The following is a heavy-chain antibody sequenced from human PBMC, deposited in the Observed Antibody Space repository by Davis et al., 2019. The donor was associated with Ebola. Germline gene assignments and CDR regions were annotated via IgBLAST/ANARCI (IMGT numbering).Heavy chain of an antibody. CDR1: GYTFTSYY. CDR3: ARAQFPTTSDH. Sequence: ASVKVSCKASGYTFTSYYMHWVRQAPGQGLEWMGIINPSGGSTSYAQRFQGRVTMTTDTSTSTAYMEVGSLKSDDTAVYYCARAQFPTTSDHWGQGTLVTVSS. V-gene: IGHV1-46*01. CDR2: INPSGGST. J-gene: IGHJ4*02. D-gene: IGHD1-1*01.